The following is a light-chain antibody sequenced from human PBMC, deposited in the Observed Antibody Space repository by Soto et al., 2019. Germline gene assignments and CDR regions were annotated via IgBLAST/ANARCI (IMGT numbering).Light chain of an antibody. V-gene: IGKV1-27*01. Sequence: DIQMPQSPSSLYSSVGDRVTITCRASQGISNYLAWYQQKPGKVPKLLIYAASTVQSGVPYRFSGSGSGTDFSLTISSLQSEDVATYYYQRYNSAPQTFGQEPKVDIK. J-gene: IGKJ1*01. CDR2: AAS. CDR1: QGISNY. CDR3: QRYNSAPQT.